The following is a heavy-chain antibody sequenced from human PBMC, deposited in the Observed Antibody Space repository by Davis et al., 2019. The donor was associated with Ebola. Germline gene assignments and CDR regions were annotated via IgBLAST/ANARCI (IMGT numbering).Heavy chain of an antibody. CDR1: GFTFADYA. CDR3: ARVLRGYSGYDRNGMDV. CDR2: ISWNSGSI. Sequence: GGSLRLSCAASGFTFADYAMHWVRQAPGKGLEWVSGISWNSGSIGYADSVKGRFTISRDNAKNTLYLQMNSLRAEDTAVYYCARVLRGYSGYDRNGMDVWGQGTTVTVSS. D-gene: IGHD5-12*01. V-gene: IGHV3-9*01. J-gene: IGHJ6*02.